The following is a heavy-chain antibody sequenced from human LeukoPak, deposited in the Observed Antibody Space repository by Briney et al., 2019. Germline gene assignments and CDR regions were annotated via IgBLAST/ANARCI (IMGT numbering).Heavy chain of an antibody. Sequence: GSSVMVSCKAFGYTFSSYDINWVRQATGQGLVWMGWMNPNRVNTGYAQKFQGRVATTRNTTISTAYMELSSLRSEDTAVYYCARPGYSSGWYDYWGQGTLVTVSS. J-gene: IGHJ4*02. CDR3: ARPGYSSGWYDY. CDR1: GYTFSSYD. D-gene: IGHD6-19*01. CDR2: MNPNRVNT. V-gene: IGHV1-8*03.